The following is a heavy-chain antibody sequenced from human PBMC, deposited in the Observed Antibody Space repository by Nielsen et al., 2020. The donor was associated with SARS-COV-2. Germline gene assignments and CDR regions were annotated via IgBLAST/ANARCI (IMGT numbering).Heavy chain of an antibody. J-gene: IGHJ6*02. CDR2: INAGNGNT. CDR1: GYTFTSYA. D-gene: IGHD2-2*01. Sequence: ASVKVSCKASGYTFTSYAMHWVRQAPGQRLEWMGWINAGNGNTKYSQKFQGRVTITRDTSASTAYMELSSLRSEDTAVYYCARGGDYCSSTSCYVTYYYYGMDVWGQGTTVTVSS. CDR3: ARGGDYCSSTSCYVTYYYYGMDV. V-gene: IGHV1-3*01.